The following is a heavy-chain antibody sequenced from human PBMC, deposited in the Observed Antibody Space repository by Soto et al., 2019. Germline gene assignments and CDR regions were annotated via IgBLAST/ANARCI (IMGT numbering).Heavy chain of an antibody. V-gene: IGHV3-30*18. Sequence: GGSLRLSCAASGFTFSSYGMHWVRQAPGKGLEWVAVISYDGSNKYYADSVKGRFTISRDNSKNTLYLQMNSLRAEDTAVYYCAKDREDIVVVPAATSGDMDVWGKGTTVTVSS. CDR2: ISYDGSNK. CDR1: GFTFSSYG. J-gene: IGHJ6*03. CDR3: AKDREDIVVVPAATSGDMDV. D-gene: IGHD2-2*01.